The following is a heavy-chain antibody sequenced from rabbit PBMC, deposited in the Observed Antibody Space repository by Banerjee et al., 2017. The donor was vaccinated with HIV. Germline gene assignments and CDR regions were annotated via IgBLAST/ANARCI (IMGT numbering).Heavy chain of an antibody. Sequence: QEQLEESGGDLVKPEGSLTLTCTASGFSFSNKYVMCWVRQAPGKGLELIACIYSSNGDKWYASWVNGRFTISRSTSLNTVDLKMTSLTAADTATYFCARDLAGVIGWNFGLWGPGTLVTVS. CDR3: ARDLAGVIGWNFGL. CDR2: IYSSNGDK. V-gene: IGHV1S43*01. J-gene: IGHJ4*01. D-gene: IGHD4-1*01. CDR1: GFSFSNKYV.